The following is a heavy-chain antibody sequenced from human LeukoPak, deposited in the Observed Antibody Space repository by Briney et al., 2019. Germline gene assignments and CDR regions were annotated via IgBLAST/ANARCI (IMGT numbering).Heavy chain of an antibody. CDR3: ARDPVGYYYDSSDYYFDY. CDR2: INTNTGNP. Sequence: GASVKVSCKASGYTFTSYAMNWVRQAPGQGLEWMGWINTNTGNPTYAQGFTGRFVFSLDTSVSTAYLQISSLKAEDTAVYYCARDPVGYYYDSSDYYFDYWGQGTLVTVSS. V-gene: IGHV7-4-1*02. J-gene: IGHJ4*02. CDR1: GYTFTSYA. D-gene: IGHD3-22*01.